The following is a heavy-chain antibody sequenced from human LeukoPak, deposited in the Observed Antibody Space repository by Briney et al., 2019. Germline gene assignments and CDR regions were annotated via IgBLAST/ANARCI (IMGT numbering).Heavy chain of an antibody. Sequence: SQTLSLTCTVSGASLGISSYYWGWIRQPPGKGLEWIGQINHSGSTNYNPSLKSRVTISVDTSKNQFSLKLSSVTAAATAVYYCASEAVGRPGFDPWGQRNLVTVSS. V-gene: IGHV4-39*07. CDR2: INHSGST. D-gene: IGHD6-19*01. J-gene: IGHJ5*02. CDR1: GASLGISSYY. CDR3: ASEAVGRPGFDP.